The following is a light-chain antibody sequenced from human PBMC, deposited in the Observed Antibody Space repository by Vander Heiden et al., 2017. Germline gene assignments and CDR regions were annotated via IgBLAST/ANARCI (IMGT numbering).Light chain of an antibody. J-gene: IGLJ1*01. CDR2: AIN. Sequence: QSALTQPASVSGSLGQSITISCTGASSDVGAYNLVSWYQQHPGKAPKLMIYAINKRPSGDSNRFSASKSRNTASLTISGLQAEDEADYFCCSYAGSSTFVFGTGTKVTVL. CDR1: SSDVGAYNL. CDR3: CSYAGSSTFV. V-gene: IGLV2-23*02.